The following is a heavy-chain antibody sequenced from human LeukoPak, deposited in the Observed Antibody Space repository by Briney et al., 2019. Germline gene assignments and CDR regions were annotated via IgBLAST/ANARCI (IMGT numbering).Heavy chain of an antibody. V-gene: IGHV1-46*01. CDR2: INPSGGST. CDR1: GYTFTSYY. Sequence: GASVKVSCKASGYTFTSYYMHWVRQAPGQGLEWMGIINPSGGSTSYAQKFQGRVTMTRDTSTSTVYMELSSLRSEDTAVYYCARWERGACSGGSCSFDYWGQGTLVTVSS. J-gene: IGHJ4*02. CDR3: ARWERGACSGGSCSFDY. D-gene: IGHD2-15*01.